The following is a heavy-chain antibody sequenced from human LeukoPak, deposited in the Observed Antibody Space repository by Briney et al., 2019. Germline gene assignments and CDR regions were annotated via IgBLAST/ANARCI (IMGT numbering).Heavy chain of an antibody. V-gene: IGHV3-74*01. Sequence: SGGSLRLSCVASGFTFSAYFMHGVRQAPEKGLEWVARICPDGSVVNHADSVKGRFTTSRDNAKNTVFLQMNSLRVDDTAVYYCVRDLREADHWGLGTLVTVSS. CDR2: ICPDGSVV. CDR3: VRDLREADH. J-gene: IGHJ4*02. D-gene: IGHD3-10*01. CDR1: GFTFSAYF.